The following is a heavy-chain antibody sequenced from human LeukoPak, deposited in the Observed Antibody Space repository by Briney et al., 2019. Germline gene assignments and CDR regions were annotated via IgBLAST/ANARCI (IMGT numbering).Heavy chain of an antibody. J-gene: IGHJ4*02. V-gene: IGHV3-30-3*01. CDR1: GFTFSSYA. Sequence: PGRSLRLSCAASGFTFSSYAMHWVRQAPGKGLKCVAVISYDGSNKYYADSVKGRFTISRDNSKNTLYLQMNSLRAEDTAVYYCARDIGGSSGWYYFDYWGQGTLVTVSS. CDR2: ISYDGSNK. CDR3: ARDIGGSSGWYYFDY. D-gene: IGHD6-19*01.